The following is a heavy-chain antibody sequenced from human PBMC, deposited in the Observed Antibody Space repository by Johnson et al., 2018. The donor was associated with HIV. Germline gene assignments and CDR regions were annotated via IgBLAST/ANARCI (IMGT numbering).Heavy chain of an antibody. CDR2: IWYDGSNK. V-gene: IGHV3-33*06. Sequence: QVQLVESGGGVVQPGRSLKLSCAASGFTFSSYGMHWVRQAPGKGLEWVAVIWYDGSNKYYADSVKGRFTISRDNSKNTLYLQMNSLRAEDTAVYYCTKGRIFGVVMEAFDSWGQGTMVTVSS. CDR1: GFTFSSYG. D-gene: IGHD3-3*01. CDR3: TKGRIFGVVMEAFDS. J-gene: IGHJ3*02.